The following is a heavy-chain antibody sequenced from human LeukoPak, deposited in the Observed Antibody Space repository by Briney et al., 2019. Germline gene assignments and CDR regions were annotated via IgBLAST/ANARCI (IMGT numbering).Heavy chain of an antibody. J-gene: IGHJ4*02. CDR3: TKSRISFSGQADH. D-gene: IGHD5-12*01. CDR2: VSSSGTYI. Sequence: GGSLRLSCAASGFTFSSYAMSWVRQAPGKGLEWVSSVSSSGTYIYYADSVKGRFTSSRDNAKNSLYLQMNSLRAEDTAVYYCTKSRISFSGQADHWAQGTLVRVSS. V-gene: IGHV3-21*01. CDR1: GFTFSSYA.